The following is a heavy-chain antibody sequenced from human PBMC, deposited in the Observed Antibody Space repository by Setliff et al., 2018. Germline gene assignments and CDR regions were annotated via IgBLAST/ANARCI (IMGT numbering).Heavy chain of an antibody. CDR3: RFWSGYYKNDY. V-gene: IGHV4-59*01. J-gene: IGHJ4*01. Sequence: SETLSLTCTVSGGAIKSFYWSWIRQAPGKGLEWVGYIAYNGVTDYNPSLKGRVTISFDTPNNAVSLNLNSVTAADTAVYFCRFWSGYYKNDYWGQGTLVTVSS. D-gene: IGHD3-3*01. CDR2: IAYNGVT. CDR1: GGAIKSFY.